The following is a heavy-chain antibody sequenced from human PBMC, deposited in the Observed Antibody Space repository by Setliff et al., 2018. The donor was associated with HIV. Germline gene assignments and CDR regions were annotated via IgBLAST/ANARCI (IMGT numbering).Heavy chain of an antibody. CDR3: ARDHYDILTGYYRDYYYMDV. CDR1: GYTFTSHG. CDR2: ISAYSGNT. V-gene: IGHV1-18*01. J-gene: IGHJ6*03. Sequence: ASVKVSCKASGYTFTSHGISWVRQAPGQGLEWMGWISAYSGNTNYAQKFQGRVTMTTDTSTSTAYMELRSLRSDDTAVYYCARDHYDILTGYYRDYYYMDVWGKGTTVTVS. D-gene: IGHD3-9*01.